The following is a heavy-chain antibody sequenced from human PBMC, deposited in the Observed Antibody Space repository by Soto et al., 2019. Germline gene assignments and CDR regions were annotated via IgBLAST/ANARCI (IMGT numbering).Heavy chain of an antibody. Sequence: GSLRLSCAASGFTFSSYAMSWVRQAPGKGLEWVSAISGSGGSTYYADSVKGRFTISRDNSKNTLYLQLNSLRAEDTAVYYCAKDRRRTDYYDSSGYYSWGQGT. CDR2: ISGSGGST. D-gene: IGHD3-22*01. J-gene: IGHJ4*02. CDR1: GFTFSSYA. V-gene: IGHV3-23*01. CDR3: AKDRRRTDYYDSSGYYS.